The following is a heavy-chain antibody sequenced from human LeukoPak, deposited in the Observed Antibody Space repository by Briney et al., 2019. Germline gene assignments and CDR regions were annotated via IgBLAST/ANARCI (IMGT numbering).Heavy chain of an antibody. J-gene: IGHJ4*02. Sequence: SETLSLTCTVSGGSISSSSYYWGWIRQPPGKGLEWIGSIYYSGSTYYNPSLKSRATISVDTSKNQFSLKLGSVTAADTAVYYCASVINGEDYWGQGTLVTVSP. D-gene: IGHD3-10*01. CDR1: GGSISSSSYY. CDR3: ASVINGEDY. CDR2: IYYSGST. V-gene: IGHV4-39*07.